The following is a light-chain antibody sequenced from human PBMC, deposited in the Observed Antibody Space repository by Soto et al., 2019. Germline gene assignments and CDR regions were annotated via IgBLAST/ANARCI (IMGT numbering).Light chain of an antibody. CDR2: EDT. J-gene: IGLJ2*01. CDR1: SSDVGSHPL. V-gene: IGLV2-14*02. CDR3: AAWDDSLLSVV. Sequence: QSALTQPASVSGSPGQSITISCAGTSSDVGSHPLVSWYQQHPGKAPKLMISEDTKRPSGVPDRFSGSKSGTSASLSISGLRSEDEADYYCAAWDDSLLSVVFGGGTKLTVL.